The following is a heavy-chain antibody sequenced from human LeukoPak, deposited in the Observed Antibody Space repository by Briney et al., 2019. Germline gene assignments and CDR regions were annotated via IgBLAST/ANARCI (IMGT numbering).Heavy chain of an antibody. CDR3: AKDGGQSSVLYSFES. J-gene: IGHJ4*02. D-gene: IGHD6-19*01. CDR1: GFIFDDYA. V-gene: IGHV3-9*01. Sequence: GGPLRLSCEASGFIFDDYAMHWVRQVPGRGLEWVSGISWKSDSILYADSVKGRFTVSRDNAKNSLHLQMNSLDPESTAFDYCAKDGGQSSVLYSFESWGQGTLVTVST. CDR2: ISWKSDSI.